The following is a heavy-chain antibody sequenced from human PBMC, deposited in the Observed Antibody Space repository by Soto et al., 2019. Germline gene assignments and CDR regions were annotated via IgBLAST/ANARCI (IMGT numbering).Heavy chain of an antibody. CDR1: GGSISSGGYY. Sequence: QVQLQESGPGLVKPSQTLSLICTVSGGSISSGGYYWSWIRQHPGKGLEWIGYIYYSGSTYYNPSLKSRVTISVDTSKNQFSLKLSSVTAADTAVYYCARVRCSSTSCLNWFDPWGQGTLVTVSS. D-gene: IGHD2-2*01. CDR2: IYYSGST. J-gene: IGHJ5*02. CDR3: ARVRCSSTSCLNWFDP. V-gene: IGHV4-31*03.